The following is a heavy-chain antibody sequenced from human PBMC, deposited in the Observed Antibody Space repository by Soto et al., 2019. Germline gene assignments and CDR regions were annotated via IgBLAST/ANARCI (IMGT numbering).Heavy chain of an antibody. J-gene: IGHJ6*02. CDR1: GYSFTSYW. CDR3: ARLTYYDILTGIYYYYGMDV. D-gene: IGHD3-9*01. CDR2: IDPSDSYT. Sequence: PGESRKISCKGSGYSFTSYWISWVRQMPGKGLEWMGRIDPSDSYTNYSPSFQGHVTISADKSISTAYLQWSSLKASDTAMYYCARLTYYDILTGIYYYYGMDVWGQGTTVTVSS. V-gene: IGHV5-10-1*01.